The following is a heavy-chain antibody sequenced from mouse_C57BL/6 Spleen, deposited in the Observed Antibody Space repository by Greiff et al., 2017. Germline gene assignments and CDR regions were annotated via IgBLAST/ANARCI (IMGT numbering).Heavy chain of an antibody. D-gene: IGHD2-10*01. CDR2: ISSGGDYI. CDR3: TRVPTPGYYYAMDY. Sequence: EVHLVESGEGLVKPGGSLKLSCAASGFTFSSYAMSWVRQTPEKRLEWVAYISSGGDYIYYADTVKGRFTISRDNARNTLYLQMSSLKSEDTAMYYCTRVPTPGYYYAMDYWGQGTSVTVSS. J-gene: IGHJ4*01. V-gene: IGHV5-9-1*02. CDR1: GFTFSSYA.